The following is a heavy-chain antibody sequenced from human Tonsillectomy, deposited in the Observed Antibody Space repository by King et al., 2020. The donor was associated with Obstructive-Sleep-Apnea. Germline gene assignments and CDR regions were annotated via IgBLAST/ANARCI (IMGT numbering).Heavy chain of an antibody. CDR2: IYYSGST. V-gene: IGHV4-39*07. CDR3: ARGTAVAGMSH. CDR1: GGSISSSSYY. J-gene: IGHJ4*02. D-gene: IGHD6-19*01. Sequence: QLQESGPGLVKPSETLSLTCTVSGGSISSSSYYWGWIRQPPGKGLEWIGSIYYSGSTYYNPSLKSRVTISVDTSKNQFSLKLSSVTAADTAVYYCARGTAVAGMSHWGQGTLVTVSS.